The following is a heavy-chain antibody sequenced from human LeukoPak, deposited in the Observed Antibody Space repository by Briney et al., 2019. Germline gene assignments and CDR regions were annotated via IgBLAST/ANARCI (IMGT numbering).Heavy chain of an antibody. CDR1: GGSISSSSYY. Sequence: SETLSLTCTVPGGSISSSSYYWGWIRQPPGKGLEWIGSIYYSGSTYYNPSLKSRVTISVDTSKNQFSLKLSSVTAADTAVYYCASFSSGWYYFDYWGQGTLVTVSS. CDR3: ASFSSGWYYFDY. J-gene: IGHJ4*02. D-gene: IGHD6-19*01. CDR2: IYYSGST. V-gene: IGHV4-39*01.